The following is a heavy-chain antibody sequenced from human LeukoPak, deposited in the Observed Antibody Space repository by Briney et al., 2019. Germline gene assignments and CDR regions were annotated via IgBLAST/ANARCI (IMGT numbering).Heavy chain of an antibody. CDR3: ARESCARVLTDYYYFMDV. D-gene: IGHD2-8*01. CDR2: IIPISGAA. J-gene: IGHJ6*03. V-gene: IGHV1-69*05. Sequence: ASVKVSCKASGGTFNNHAISWVRHAPGQGLEWMGWIIPISGAANYAQKFQGRVTITTDDALTTAYMELRSLRSEGTALYYGARESCARVLTDYYYFMDVWGKGTAVTVSS. CDR1: GGTFNNHA.